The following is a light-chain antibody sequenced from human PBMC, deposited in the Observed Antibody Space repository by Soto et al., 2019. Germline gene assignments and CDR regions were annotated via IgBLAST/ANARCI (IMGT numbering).Light chain of an antibody. V-gene: IGLV2-23*01. CDR1: SSDVGIYNL. CDR3: CSYATGNTWV. Sequence: QSALTQPASVSGSPGQSITISCTGTSSDVGIYNLVSWYQQHPGKAPRLMIYEGTKRPSGVSNRFSGSKSGNTASLTISGLQAEDEADYYCCSYATGNTWVFGGGTKLTVL. J-gene: IGLJ3*02. CDR2: EGT.